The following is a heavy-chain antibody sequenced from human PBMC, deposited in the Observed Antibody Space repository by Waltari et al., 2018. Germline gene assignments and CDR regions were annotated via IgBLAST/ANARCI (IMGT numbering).Heavy chain of an antibody. CDR3: ASGREYYYDSSGDDYYYYMDV. CDR1: GYTFTGYY. J-gene: IGHJ6*03. V-gene: IGHV1-2*06. Sequence: QVQLVQSGAEVKKPGASVKVSCKASGYTFTGYYMHWVRQAQGQGLHWMGRINPNSGGTNYSRRLRCRLAKTRDTSISRAYMERSRLRSDDTAVVYCASGREYYYDSSGDDYYYYMDVWGKGTTVTVSS. CDR2: INPNSGGT. D-gene: IGHD3-22*01.